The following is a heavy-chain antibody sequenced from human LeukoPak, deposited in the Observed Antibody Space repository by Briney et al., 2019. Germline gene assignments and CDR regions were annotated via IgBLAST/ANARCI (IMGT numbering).Heavy chain of an antibody. CDR3: ARVASSGKDAFDI. J-gene: IGHJ3*02. CDR2: INPSGGST. D-gene: IGHD3-10*01. Sequence: ASVKVSCKASGYTFTSYYIHWVRQAPGQGLEWMGIINPSGGSTSYAQKFQGRVTMTRDASTSNVYMGLSSLRSEDTAVYYCARVASSGKDAFDIWGQGKMVTVSS. CDR1: GYTFTSYY. V-gene: IGHV1-46*01.